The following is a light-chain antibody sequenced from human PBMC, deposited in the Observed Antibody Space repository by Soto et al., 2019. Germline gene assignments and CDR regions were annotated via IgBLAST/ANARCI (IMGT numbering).Light chain of an antibody. CDR2: KAS. Sequence: DIQMTQSPSTLSASVVERVTITCRASQSIKNWLAWYQQKPGEAPKLLIYKASTLESGVPSRFSGSGSGTEFTLTISCLQPDDVATYYCQQYNSYSQFTFGPGTKVDI. J-gene: IGKJ3*01. CDR3: QQYNSYSQFT. CDR1: QSIKNW. V-gene: IGKV1-5*03.